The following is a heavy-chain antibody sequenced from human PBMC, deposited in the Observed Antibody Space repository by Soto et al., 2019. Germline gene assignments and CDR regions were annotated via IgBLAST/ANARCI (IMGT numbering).Heavy chain of an antibody. CDR1: GFTFSSYG. Sequence: GGSLRLSCAASGFTFSSYGMHWVRQAPGKGLEWVAVIWYDGSNKYYADSVKGRFTISRDNSKNTLYLQMNSLRAEDTAVYYCARAAMVRGGDSYYYMDVWGKGTTVTVSS. CDR3: ARAAMVRGGDSYYYMDV. CDR2: IWYDGSNK. J-gene: IGHJ6*03. V-gene: IGHV3-33*01. D-gene: IGHD3-10*01.